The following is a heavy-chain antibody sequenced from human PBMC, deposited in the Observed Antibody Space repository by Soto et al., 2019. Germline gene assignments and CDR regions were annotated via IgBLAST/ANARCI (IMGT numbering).Heavy chain of an antibody. D-gene: IGHD4-4*01. CDR2: ISGSGGST. CDR1: GFTFSSYA. V-gene: IGHV3-23*01. J-gene: IGHJ6*02. Sequence: EVQLLESGGGLVQPGGSLRLSCAASGFTFSSYAMSWVRQAPGKGLEWVSAISGSGGSTYYADSVKGRFTISRDNSKNTLYLQMNSMRAEDTAVYYCAKGTTDYYYYYGMDVWGQGTTVTVSS. CDR3: AKGTTDYYYYYGMDV.